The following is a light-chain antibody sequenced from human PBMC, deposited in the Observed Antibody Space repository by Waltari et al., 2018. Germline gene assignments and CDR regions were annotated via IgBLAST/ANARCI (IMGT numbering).Light chain of an antibody. V-gene: IGLV2-11*01. CDR1: SSDVGRSNF. CDR2: DVI. J-gene: IGLJ1*01. Sequence: QSALTQPRSVSGSPGQSVPISCTGTSSDVGRSNFFSWYQQHPGKAPKLMIYDVIKRPSGVPDRFSGSKSGNTASLTISRLRAEDEADYYCCSYAATFYVFGTVTKVTVL. CDR3: CSYAATFYV.